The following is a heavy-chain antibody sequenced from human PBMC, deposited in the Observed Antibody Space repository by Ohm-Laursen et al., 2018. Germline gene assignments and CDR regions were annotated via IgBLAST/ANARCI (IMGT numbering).Heavy chain of an antibody. V-gene: IGHV3-7*01. D-gene: IGHD2/OR15-2a*01. CDR1: GFSIPKYW. CDR3: SRDYLSI. J-gene: IGHJ3*01. Sequence: GSLRLSCAASGFSIPKYWMTWFRQAPGKGLEWVANINRDGGSESYVDSVQGRFTISRDNAKNLLYLQMNNLRAEDTAMYYCSRDYLSIWGQGTLVTVSS. CDR2: INRDGGSE.